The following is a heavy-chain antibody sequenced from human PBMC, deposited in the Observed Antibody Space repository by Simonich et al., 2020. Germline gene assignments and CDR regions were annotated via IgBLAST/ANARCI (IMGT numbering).Heavy chain of an antibody. CDR3: ARKRFLEWFFDY. Sequence: EVQLVESGGGLVKPGGSLRLSCAASGFTFSSYSMNWVRQAPGNGLVGVSSISSSGSYIYYAGSVKGRFTLSRDNAKNSLYLQMNSLRAEDTAVYYCARKRFLEWFFDYWGQGTLVTVSS. CDR2: ISSSGSYI. CDR1: GFTFSSYS. V-gene: IGHV3-21*01. D-gene: IGHD3-3*01. J-gene: IGHJ4*02.